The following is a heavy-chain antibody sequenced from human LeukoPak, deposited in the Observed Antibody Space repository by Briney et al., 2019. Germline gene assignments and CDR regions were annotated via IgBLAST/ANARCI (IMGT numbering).Heavy chain of an antibody. CDR2: IKQDGSEK. CDR3: ARDFPNPAGYWAY. V-gene: IGHV3-7*01. Sequence: GGSLRLSCAASGFTFSSYWMSWVRQAPGKGLEWVANIKQDGSEKYYVDSVKGRFTISRDNAKNSLYLQMNSLRAEDTAVHYCARDFPNPAGYWAYWGQGTLVTVSS. CDR1: GFTFSSYW. J-gene: IGHJ4*02. D-gene: IGHD2-8*02.